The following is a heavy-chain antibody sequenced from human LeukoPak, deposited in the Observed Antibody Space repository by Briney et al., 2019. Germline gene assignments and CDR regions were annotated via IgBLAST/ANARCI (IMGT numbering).Heavy chain of an antibody. CDR3: AKDNAPVYSSSLPKHLDYFDY. D-gene: IGHD6-13*01. CDR1: GFTLSIYA. J-gene: IGHJ4*02. V-gene: IGHV3-23*01. CDR2: ISGSGGST. Sequence: KAGGSLRLSCAASGFTLSIYAMSWVRQAPGKGLEWVSAISGSGGSTYYADSVKGRFTISRDNSKNTLYLQMNSLRAEDTAVYYCAKDNAPVYSSSLPKHLDYFDYWGQGTLVTVSS.